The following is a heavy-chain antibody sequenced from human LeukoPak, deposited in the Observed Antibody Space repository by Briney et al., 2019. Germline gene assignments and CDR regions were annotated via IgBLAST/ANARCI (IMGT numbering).Heavy chain of an antibody. V-gene: IGHV4-34*01. CDR2: INHGGST. J-gene: IGHJ3*02. D-gene: IGHD1/OR15-1a*01. Sequence: ASETLSLTCAVYGGSFSGYYWSWIRQPPGRRLDWIGEINHGGSTNYNPSLKSRVTISIDTSNQQFSLTVTSVTAADTALYYCAREIELEQYDAFDIWGQGGNGHRLF. CDR3: AREIELEQYDAFDI. CDR1: GGSFSGYY.